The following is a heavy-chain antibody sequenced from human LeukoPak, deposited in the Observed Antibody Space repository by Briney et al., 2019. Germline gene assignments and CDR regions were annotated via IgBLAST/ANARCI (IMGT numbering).Heavy chain of an antibody. CDR1: GGSISSSSYY. Sequence: KPSETLSLTCTVSGGSISSSSYYWGWIRQPPGKGLEWIGSIYYSGSTYYNPSLKSRVTISVDTSKNQFSLKLSSVTAADTAVYYCARAEYSSGWFPHWFDPWGQGTLVTVSS. V-gene: IGHV4-39*07. J-gene: IGHJ5*02. D-gene: IGHD6-19*01. CDR3: ARAEYSSGWFPHWFDP. CDR2: IYYSGST.